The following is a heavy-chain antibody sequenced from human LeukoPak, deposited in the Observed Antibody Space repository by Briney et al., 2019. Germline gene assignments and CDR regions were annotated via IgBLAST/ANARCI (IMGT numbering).Heavy chain of an antibody. V-gene: IGHV3-7*01. Sequence: GGSLRLSCAASGFTYSSYWMSWVRQAPGRGLEWVANIKQDGSKKNYVDSVKGRFTISRDNAKNSLYLQMNSLRVEDTAVYYCAPSGDSSGNHWPPWGQGTLVTVSS. CDR2: IKQDGSKK. J-gene: IGHJ5*02. D-gene: IGHD3-22*01. CDR1: GFTYSSYW. CDR3: APSGDSSGNHWPP.